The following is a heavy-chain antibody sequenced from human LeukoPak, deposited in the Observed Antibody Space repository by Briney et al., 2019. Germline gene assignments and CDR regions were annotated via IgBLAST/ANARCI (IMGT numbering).Heavy chain of an antibody. J-gene: IGHJ4*02. V-gene: IGHV1-18*04. D-gene: IGHD6-19*01. CDR3: VRGRKLYSSGWYVEDDY. Sequence: ASVKVSCKASGYTCISYGISWVRQAPGQGLEWMGWISAYNGNTNYAQKFQGRVTMTTDTSTSTAYMELRSLKFDDTAVYYCVRGRKLYSSGWYVEDDYWGQGTLATVSS. CDR2: ISAYNGNT. CDR1: GYTCISYG.